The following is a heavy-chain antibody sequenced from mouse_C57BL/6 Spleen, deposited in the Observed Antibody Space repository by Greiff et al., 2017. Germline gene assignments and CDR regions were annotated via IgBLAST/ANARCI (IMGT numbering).Heavy chain of an antibody. CDR1: GYTFTSYW. CDR2: IDPSDSET. J-gene: IGHJ4*01. CDR3: ARRGWLPLYAMDY. V-gene: IGHV1-52*01. Sequence: QVQLQQPGAELVRPGSSVKLSCKASGYTFTSYWMHWVKQRPIQGLEWIGNIDPSDSETHYNQKFKDKATLTADKSSSTAYMQLSSLTSEDSAVYYCARRGWLPLYAMDYWGQGTSVTVSS. D-gene: IGHD2-3*01.